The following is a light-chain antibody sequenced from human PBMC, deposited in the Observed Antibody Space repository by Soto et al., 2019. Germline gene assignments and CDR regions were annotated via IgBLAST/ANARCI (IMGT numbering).Light chain of an antibody. Sequence: QSALTQSPSVSGAPGQRVSISCTGTSSNIGAGFDVHWYQQLPATAPKLLIYGNNNRPSGDPDRLSGSKPGTSASLAITGLQADHQAHYYCQPYHSLPSRAPVFATGTTV. CDR3: QPYHSLPSRAPV. CDR2: GNN. J-gene: IGLJ1*01. CDR1: SSNIGAGFD. V-gene: IGLV1-40*01.